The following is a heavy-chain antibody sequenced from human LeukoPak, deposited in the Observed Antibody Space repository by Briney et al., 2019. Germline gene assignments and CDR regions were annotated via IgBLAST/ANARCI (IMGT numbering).Heavy chain of an antibody. V-gene: IGHV4-38-2*02. CDR2: IYHRGST. J-gene: IGHJ4*02. Sequence: SETLSLTCTVPGYSISSGYYWGWIRQPPGKGLEWIGSIYHRGSTYYNPSLKSRVTISVDTSKNQFSLKLSSVTAADTAVYYCARALECRYSLIWGQGTLVTVSS. D-gene: IGHD5-18*01. CDR1: GYSISSGYY. CDR3: ARALECRYSLI.